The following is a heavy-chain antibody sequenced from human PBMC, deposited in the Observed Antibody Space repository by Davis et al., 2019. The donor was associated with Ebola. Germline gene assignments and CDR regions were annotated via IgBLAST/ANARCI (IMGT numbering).Heavy chain of an antibody. J-gene: IGHJ3*02. Sequence: GESLKISCAASGFTFSSYVMHWVRQAPGKGLEWVAVIWYDGSNKYYADSVKGRFTISRDNSKNTLFLQMNSLRDEDTAVYYCAKDTSNIWFDIWGQGTNVTVSS. CDR1: GFTFSSYV. CDR3: AKDTSNIWFDI. V-gene: IGHV3-33*06. CDR2: IWYDGSNK. D-gene: IGHD1-26*01.